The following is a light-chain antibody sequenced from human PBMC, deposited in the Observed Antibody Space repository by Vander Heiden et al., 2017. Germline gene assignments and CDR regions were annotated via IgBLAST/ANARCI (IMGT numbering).Light chain of an antibody. J-gene: IGKJ1*01. Sequence: IRLTPSPSSFSASTGDRVTITCRASQGISNYLDWYQQKPGKAPKLLIYAASTLQSGVPSRFSGSGSGTDFTFTISCLQSEDFATYYCQQDDSYPRTFGQGTKVEIK. V-gene: IGKV1-8*01. CDR1: QGISNY. CDR3: QQDDSYPRT. CDR2: AAS.